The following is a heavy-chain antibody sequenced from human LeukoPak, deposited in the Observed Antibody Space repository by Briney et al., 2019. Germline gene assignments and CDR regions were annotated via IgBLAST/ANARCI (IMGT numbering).Heavy chain of an antibody. V-gene: IGHV7-4-1*02. D-gene: IGHD3-9*01. CDR1: GYTFTSYA. CDR2: INTNTGNP. CDR3: ARDYYDILTGYYWATDAFDI. Sequence: ASVKVSCKASGYTFTSYAMNWVRQAPGQGLEWMGWINTNTGNPTYAQGFTGRFVFSLDTSVSTAYLQISSLKAEDTAVYYCARDYYDILTGYYWATDAFDIWGQGTMVTVSS. J-gene: IGHJ3*02.